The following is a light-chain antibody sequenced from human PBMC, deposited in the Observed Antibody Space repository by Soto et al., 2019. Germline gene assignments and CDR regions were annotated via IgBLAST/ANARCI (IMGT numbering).Light chain of an antibody. CDR1: SSDVGAYYY. J-gene: IGLJ1*01. CDR2: EVS. CDR3: SSYTSSSTRV. V-gene: IGLV2-14*03. Sequence: QSVLTNAAAVSGTPGRSITISCTGTSSDVGAYYYVSWYQQHPDKAPKLMIYEVSNRSSGVSNRFSGSKSVNTATLTISGLQADDEADYYCSSYTSSSTRVFGTGTKVTVL.